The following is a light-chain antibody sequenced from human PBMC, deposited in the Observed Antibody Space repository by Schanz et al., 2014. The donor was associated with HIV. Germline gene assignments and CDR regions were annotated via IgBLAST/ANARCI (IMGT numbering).Light chain of an antibody. J-gene: IGKJ2*01. Sequence: EIVMTQSPATLSLSPGERATLSCRASQSISSYLAWYQQKPGQAPRLLIYDASNRATGIPARFSGSGSGTDFTLTISSLEPEDSAVYYCQQYAALPQTFGQGTKLEI. CDR1: QSISSY. CDR2: DAS. CDR3: QQYAALPQT. V-gene: IGKV3-11*01.